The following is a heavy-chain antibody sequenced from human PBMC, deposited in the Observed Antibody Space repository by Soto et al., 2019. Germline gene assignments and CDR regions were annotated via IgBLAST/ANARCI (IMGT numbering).Heavy chain of an antibody. Sequence: EVQLVESGGGLVQPGGSLRLSCVASGFTFSNYWMYWVRQAPGEGLVWVSRINSDGSASSYADSVKGRLTISRDNVKNTLYLQMDSLRAEDTAVYYCARGDCVGGTCYSLAGSFYYYMDVWGKGTTVTVFS. V-gene: IGHV3-74*01. CDR1: GFTFSNYW. CDR3: ARGDCVGGTCYSLAGSFYYYMDV. CDR2: INSDGSAS. J-gene: IGHJ6*03. D-gene: IGHD2-15*01.